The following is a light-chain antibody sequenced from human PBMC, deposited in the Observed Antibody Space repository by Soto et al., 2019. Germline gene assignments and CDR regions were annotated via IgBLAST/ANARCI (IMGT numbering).Light chain of an antibody. Sequence: DIVMTQPPVTLSVSPGERATLSCRASQSVNNNLAWYQQKPGQAPRLLIYAASTRATDIPVRFSGSGSGTKFTLTISSLQSEDFAVYYCQQYDDWPPLTFGGGTKVEIK. CDR3: QQYDDWPPLT. V-gene: IGKV3-15*01. CDR2: AAS. CDR1: QSVNNN. J-gene: IGKJ4*01.